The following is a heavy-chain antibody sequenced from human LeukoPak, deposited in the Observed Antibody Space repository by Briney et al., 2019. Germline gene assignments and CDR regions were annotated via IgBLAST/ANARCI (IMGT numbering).Heavy chain of an antibody. CDR2: IYSTGST. V-gene: IGHV4-61*02. CDR3: ARDQTYSGSGIYTYFDY. D-gene: IGHD3-10*01. J-gene: IGHJ4*02. CDR1: GASISSGGYY. Sequence: TSETLSLTCTVSGASISSGGYYWSWIRQPAGKGLEYLGRIYSTGSTNYNPSLRSRVTISVDTSKNHFSLKLSSVTAADTAVYYCARDQTYSGSGIYTYFDYWGQGILVTVSS.